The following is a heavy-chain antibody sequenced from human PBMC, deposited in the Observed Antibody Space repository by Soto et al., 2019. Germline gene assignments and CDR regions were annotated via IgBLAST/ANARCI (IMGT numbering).Heavy chain of an antibody. CDR3: ASLTDYYGSGSYAPRSGQFVY. CDR2: IYYSGST. Sequence: QVQLQESGPGLVKPSQTLSLTCTVSGGSISSGDYYWSWIRQPPGKGLEWIGYIYYSGSTYYNPSVKSRVTIAVDTSKIPFSLKLSSVTAGDTAVYYCASLTDYYGSGSYAPRSGQFVYWGQGTLVTVSS. D-gene: IGHD3-10*01. CDR1: GGSISSGDYY. V-gene: IGHV4-30-4*01. J-gene: IGHJ4*02.